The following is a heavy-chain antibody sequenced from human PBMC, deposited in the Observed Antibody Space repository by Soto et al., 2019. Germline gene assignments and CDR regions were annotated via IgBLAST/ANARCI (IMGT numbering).Heavy chain of an antibody. Sequence: SETLSLTCAVYGGSFTNNYWSWIRQSPGKGLEWIGEINHSGRTAYNPSLKSRVTMSVDSSKSQFSLRLSSVTAADTAVYYCARDTMKGLYQLFDHWGQGMLVTVSS. CDR2: INHSGRT. D-gene: IGHD2-2*01. J-gene: IGHJ4*02. CDR3: ARDTMKGLYQLFDH. V-gene: IGHV4-34*01. CDR1: GGSFTNNY.